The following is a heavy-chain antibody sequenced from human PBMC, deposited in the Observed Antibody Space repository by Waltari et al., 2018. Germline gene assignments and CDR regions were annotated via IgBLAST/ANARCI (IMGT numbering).Heavy chain of an antibody. V-gene: IGHV4-59*01. J-gene: IGHJ4*02. Sequence: QVQLQESGPGLVKPSETLSLTCTVSGGSISSYYWSWIRQPPGKGLEWIGYIYYSGSTNYNPSLKSRVTISVDTSKNQFSLKLSSVTAADTAVYYCARDLGIAKIGYWGQGTLVTVSS. D-gene: IGHD2-21*01. CDR1: GGSISSYY. CDR3: ARDLGIAKIGY. CDR2: IYYSGST.